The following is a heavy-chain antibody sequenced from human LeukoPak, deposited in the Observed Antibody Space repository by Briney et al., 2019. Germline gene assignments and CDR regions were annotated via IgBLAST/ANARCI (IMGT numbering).Heavy chain of an antibody. D-gene: IGHD3-22*01. V-gene: IGHV1-69*13. CDR2: IIPIFGTA. Sequence: SVKVSCKASVYTFTAYYIHWVRQAPGERLEWMGGIIPIFGTANYAQKFQGRVTITADESTSTAYMELSSLRSEDTAVYYCARGRPKHYYDSSGSYGMDVWGQGTTVTVSS. CDR1: VYTFTAYY. J-gene: IGHJ6*02. CDR3: ARGRPKHYYDSSGSYGMDV.